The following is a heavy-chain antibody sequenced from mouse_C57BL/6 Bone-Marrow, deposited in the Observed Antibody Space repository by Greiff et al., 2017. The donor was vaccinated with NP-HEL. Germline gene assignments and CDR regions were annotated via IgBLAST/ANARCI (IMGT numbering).Heavy chain of an antibody. J-gene: IGHJ4*01. CDR3: ARHGYDAMDY. Sequence: EVQLVESGGDLVKPGGSLKLSCAASGFTFSSYGMSWVRPTPDKSLAWVATISSGGSYTYYPDSVKGRFTISRDNAKNTLYLQMSSLKSEDTAMYYCARHGYDAMDYWGQGTSGTVSS. V-gene: IGHV5-6*01. CDR1: GFTFSSYG. CDR2: ISSGGSYT.